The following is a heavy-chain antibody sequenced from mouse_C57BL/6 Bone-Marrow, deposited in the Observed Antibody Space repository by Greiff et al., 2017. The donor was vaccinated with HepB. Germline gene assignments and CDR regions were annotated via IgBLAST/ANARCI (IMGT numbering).Heavy chain of an antibody. V-gene: IGHV6-3*01. CDR1: GFTFSNYW. D-gene: IGHD4-1*02. Sequence: EVKVEESGGGLVQPGGSMKLSCVASGFTFSNYWMNWVRQSPEKGLEWVAQIRLKSDNYATHYAESVKGRFTISRDDSKSSVYLQMNNLRAEDTGIYYCTNWDGGFAYWGQGTLVTVSA. J-gene: IGHJ3*01. CDR2: IRLKSDNYAT. CDR3: TNWDGGFAY.